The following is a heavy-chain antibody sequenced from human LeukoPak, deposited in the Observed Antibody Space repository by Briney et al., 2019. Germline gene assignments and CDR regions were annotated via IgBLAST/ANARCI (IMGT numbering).Heavy chain of an antibody. D-gene: IGHD3-10*01. J-gene: IGHJ4*02. CDR3: ARDYYYGSGSYVSFFY. CDR1: GGSFSGYY. CDR2: INHSGST. Sequence: PSETLSLTCAVYGGSFSGYYWSWIRQPPGKGLEWIGEINHSGSTNYNPSLESRVTISVDTSKNQFSLKLSSVTAADTAVYYCARDYYYGSGSYVSFFYWGQGTLVTVSS. V-gene: IGHV4-34*01.